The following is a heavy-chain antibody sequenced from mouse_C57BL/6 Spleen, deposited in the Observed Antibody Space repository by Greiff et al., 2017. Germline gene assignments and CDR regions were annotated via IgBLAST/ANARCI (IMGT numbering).Heavy chain of an antibody. CDR1: GYSITSGYY. CDR2: ISYDGSN. J-gene: IGHJ2*01. Sequence: EVHLVESGPGLVKPSQSLSLTCSVTGYSITSGYYWNWIRQFPGNKLEWMGYISYDGSNNYNPSLKNRISITRDTSKNQFFLKLNSVTTEDTATYYCARGVLLFDYWGQGTTLTVSS. CDR3: ARGVLLFDY. V-gene: IGHV3-6*01. D-gene: IGHD1-1*01.